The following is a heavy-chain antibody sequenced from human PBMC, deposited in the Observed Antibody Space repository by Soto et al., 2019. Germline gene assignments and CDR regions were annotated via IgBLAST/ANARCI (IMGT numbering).Heavy chain of an antibody. D-gene: IGHD1-1*01. V-gene: IGHV1-69*13. CDR1: GGTFSSYA. CDR2: IIPIFGTA. J-gene: IGHJ6*02. CDR3: ARASWNDVYYYYGMDV. Sequence: EASVKVSCKASGGTFSSYAISWVRQAPGQGLEWMGGIIPIFGTANYAQKFQGRVTITADESTSTAYMELSSLRSEDTAVYYCARASWNDVYYYYGMDVWGQGTTVTVSS.